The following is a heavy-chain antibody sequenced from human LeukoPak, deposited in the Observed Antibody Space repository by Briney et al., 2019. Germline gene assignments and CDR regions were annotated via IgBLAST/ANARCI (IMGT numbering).Heavy chain of an antibody. CDR1: GYSFTSYW. CDR3: ARVGYYGSGTLGAFDY. CDR2: IYPGDSDT. V-gene: IGHV5-51*01. D-gene: IGHD3-10*01. J-gene: IGHJ4*02. Sequence: GESLKISCKGSGYSFTSYWIGWVRQMPGKGLEWMGIIYPGDSDTKYSPSFQGQVTISADKSISTAYLQWSSLKASDTAMYYCARVGYYGSGTLGAFDYWGQGTLATVSS.